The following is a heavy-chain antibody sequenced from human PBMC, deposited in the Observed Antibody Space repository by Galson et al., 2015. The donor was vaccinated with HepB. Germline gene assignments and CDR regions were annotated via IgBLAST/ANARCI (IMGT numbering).Heavy chain of an antibody. V-gene: IGHV1-18*01. J-gene: IGHJ6*02. CDR2: ISAYNGNT. D-gene: IGHD3-3*01. CDR3: ARNIGRFLEWFSGGFDYYYYGMDV. Sequence: SVKVSCKASGGAFSSYAISWVRQAPGQGLEWMGWISAYNGNTNYAQKLQGRVTMTTDTSTSTAYMELRSLRSDDTAVYYCARNIGRFLEWFSGGFDYYYYGMDVWGQGTTVTVSS. CDR1: GGAFSSYA.